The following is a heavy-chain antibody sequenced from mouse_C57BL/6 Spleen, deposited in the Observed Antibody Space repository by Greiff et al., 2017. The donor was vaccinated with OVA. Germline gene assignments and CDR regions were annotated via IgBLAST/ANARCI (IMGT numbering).Heavy chain of an antibody. Sequence: QVQLKQPGAELVRPGSSVKLSCKASGYTFTSYWMHWVKQRPIQGLEWIGNIDPSDSETHYNQKFKDKATLTVDKSSSTAYMQLSSLTSEDSAVYYCARWGEGYFDDWGQGTTLTVSS. V-gene: IGHV1-52*01. J-gene: IGHJ2*01. CDR2: IDPSDSET. CDR1: GYTFTSYW. CDR3: ARWGEGYFDD.